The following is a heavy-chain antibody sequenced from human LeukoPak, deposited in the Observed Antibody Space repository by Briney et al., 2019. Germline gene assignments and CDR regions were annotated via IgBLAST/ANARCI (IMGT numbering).Heavy chain of an antibody. CDR1: GGSISSGGYS. CDR2: IYQSGIT. V-gene: IGHV4-30-2*01. D-gene: IGHD2-8*01. J-gene: IGHJ6*03. Sequence: SETLSLTCAVSGGSISSGGYSWSWIRQPPGKGLEWIGYIYQSGITYYNPSLKSRLTISVDKSKNQFSLNLSSVTAADTAVYYCASIMDYYYYMDVWGKGTTVTVSS. CDR3: ASIMDYYYYMDV.